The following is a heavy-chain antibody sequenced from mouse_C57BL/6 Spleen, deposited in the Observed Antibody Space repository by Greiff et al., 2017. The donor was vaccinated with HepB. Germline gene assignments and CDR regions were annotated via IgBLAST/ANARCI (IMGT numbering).Heavy chain of an antibody. V-gene: IGHV7-3*01. D-gene: IGHD1-1*01. CDR2: IRNKANGYTT. J-gene: IGHJ4*01. CDR1: GFTFTDYY. Sequence: VQGVESGGGLVQPGGSLSLSCAASGFTFTDYYMSWVRQPPGKALEWLGFIRNKANGYTTEYSASVKGRFTISRDNSQSILYLQMNALRADDSATYYCARFPLYYYGSSYDAMDYWGQGTSVTVSS. CDR3: ARFPLYYYGSSYDAMDY.